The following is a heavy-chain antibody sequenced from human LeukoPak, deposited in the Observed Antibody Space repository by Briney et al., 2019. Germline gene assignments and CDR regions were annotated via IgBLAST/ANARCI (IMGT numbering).Heavy chain of an antibody. CDR1: GFTCSSYN. J-gene: IGHJ4*02. CDR3: AREELSY. Sequence: GGSLRLSCAASGFTCSSYNMNWVRQAPGKGLEWVSSISRSSDYIYYADSVKGRFTISRDNAKNSLYLQMNSLRAEDTAVYYCAREELSYWGQGTLVTVSS. D-gene: IGHD1-26*01. CDR2: ISRSSDYI. V-gene: IGHV3-21*01.